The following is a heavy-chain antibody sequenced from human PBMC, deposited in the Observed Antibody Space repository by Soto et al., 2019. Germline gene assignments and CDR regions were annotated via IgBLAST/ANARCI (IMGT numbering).Heavy chain of an antibody. CDR2: IYHSGST. D-gene: IGHD6-13*01. Sequence: PSETLSLTCAVSGGSISSSNWWSWVRQPPGKGLEWIGEIYHSGSTNYNPSLKSRVTISVDKSKNQFSLKLSSVTAADTAVYYFQRDAAIAAAGDWYFDLWGRGTLVNVSS. CDR3: QRDAAIAAAGDWYFDL. J-gene: IGHJ2*01. CDR1: GGSISSSNW. V-gene: IGHV4-4*02.